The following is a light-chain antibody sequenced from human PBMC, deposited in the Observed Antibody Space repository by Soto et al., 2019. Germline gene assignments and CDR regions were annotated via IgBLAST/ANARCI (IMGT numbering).Light chain of an antibody. CDR1: QSVSSN. CDR3: QQYNNWPRT. Sequence: EIVMTQSPATLSVSPGERATISCRASQSVSSNLAWYQQKPGQAPRLLIYGASIRATGIPARFSGSGSGTEFTLTISSLQSEDFAVYYCQQYNNWPRTFGQGTKVDIK. J-gene: IGKJ1*01. CDR2: GAS. V-gene: IGKV3D-15*01.